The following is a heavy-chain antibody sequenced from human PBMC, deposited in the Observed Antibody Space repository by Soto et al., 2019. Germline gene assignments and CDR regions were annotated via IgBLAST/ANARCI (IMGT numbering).Heavy chain of an antibody. D-gene: IGHD3-22*01. V-gene: IGHV1-46*01. CDR2: INPSGGST. Sequence: ASVKVSCKASGYTFASYYMHWVRQAPGQGLEWMGIINPSGGSTSYAQKFQGRVRMTRDTSTSTVYMELRSLRSEDPAVYYCARTRYYYDTSGYPAASRCFDPWGQGTLVTVSS. J-gene: IGHJ5*02. CDR3: ARTRYYYDTSGYPAASRCFDP. CDR1: GYTFASYY.